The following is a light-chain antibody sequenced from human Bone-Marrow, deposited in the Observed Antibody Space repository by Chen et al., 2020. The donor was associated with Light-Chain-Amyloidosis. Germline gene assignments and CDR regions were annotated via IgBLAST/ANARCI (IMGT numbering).Light chain of an antibody. CDR2: DAS. V-gene: IGLV3-21*02. CDR3: QVWERGRERPV. J-gene: IGLJ3*02. Sequence: SYVLTQPSSVSVAPGQTATLACGGNNIGSTSVHWYQQTPGQAPLLVVDDASDRPSGIPQRLSGSDAGNTATRTISRVEAGDEADYYCQVWERGRERPVFGGGTKLTVL. CDR1: NIGSTS.